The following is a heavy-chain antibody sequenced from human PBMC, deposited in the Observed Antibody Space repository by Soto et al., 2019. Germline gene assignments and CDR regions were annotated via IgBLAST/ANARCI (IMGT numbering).Heavy chain of an antibody. Sequence: PGGSLRLSCAASGFTFSSYSMNWVRQAPGKGLEWVSSISSSSSTIYYADSVKGRFTISRDNAKNSLYLQMNSLRDEDTAVYYCAREYYYDSSGYYTFAFDIWGQGTMVTVSS. D-gene: IGHD3-22*01. V-gene: IGHV3-48*02. CDR1: GFTFSSYS. J-gene: IGHJ3*02. CDR2: ISSSSSTI. CDR3: AREYYYDSSGYYTFAFDI.